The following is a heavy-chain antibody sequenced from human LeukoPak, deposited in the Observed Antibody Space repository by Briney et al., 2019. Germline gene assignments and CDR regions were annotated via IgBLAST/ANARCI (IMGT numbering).Heavy chain of an antibody. D-gene: IGHD6-13*01. CDR1: GFTFSSYW. CDR3: AKGSSSSWYYFDY. Sequence: GGSLRLSCAASGFTFSSYWMSWVRQTPGKALEWVANIKSDGSEKYYVDSVKGRFTISRDNAENSVFLQMNSLRAEDTAVYYCAKGSSSSWYYFDYWGQGTLVTVSS. V-gene: IGHV3-7*03. J-gene: IGHJ4*02. CDR2: IKSDGSEK.